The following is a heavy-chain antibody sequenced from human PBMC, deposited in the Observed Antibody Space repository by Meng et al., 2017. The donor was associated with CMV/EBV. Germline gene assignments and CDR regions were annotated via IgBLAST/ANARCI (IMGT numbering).Heavy chain of an antibody. V-gene: IGHV3-30*19. J-gene: IGHJ4*02. D-gene: IGHD6-19*01. Sequence: GGSLRLSCAASGFTFSSYGMHWVRQAPGKGLEWVAVISYDGSNKYYADSVKGRFTISRDNSKNTLYLQMNSLRAEDTAVYYCARDVASQWLSYYFDYWGQGTLVTVSS. CDR2: ISYDGSNK. CDR3: ARDVASQWLSYYFDY. CDR1: GFTFSSYG.